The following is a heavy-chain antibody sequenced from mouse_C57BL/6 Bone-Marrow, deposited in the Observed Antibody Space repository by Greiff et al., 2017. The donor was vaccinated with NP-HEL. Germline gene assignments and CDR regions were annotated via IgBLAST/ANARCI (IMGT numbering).Heavy chain of an antibody. CDR1: GFTFSDYY. CDR3: ARDTGNYVD. CDR2: INYDGSST. V-gene: IGHV5-16*01. Sequence: EVMLVESEGGLVQPGSSMKLSCTASGFTFSDYYMAWVRQVPEKGLEWVANINYDGSSTYYLDSLKSRFIISRDNAKNILYLQMSSLKSEDTATYYCARDTGNYVDWGQGTLVTVSA. J-gene: IGHJ3*01. D-gene: IGHD2-1*01.